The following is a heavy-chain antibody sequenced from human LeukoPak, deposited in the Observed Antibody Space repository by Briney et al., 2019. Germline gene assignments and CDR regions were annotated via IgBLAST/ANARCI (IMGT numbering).Heavy chain of an antibody. CDR2: IRYDGSNK. V-gene: IGHV3-30*02. D-gene: IGHD1-26*01. CDR3: AKDRRYSPFDY. J-gene: IGHJ4*02. CDR1: GFTFSNYG. Sequence: PGGSLRLSCAASGFTFSNYGMHWVRQAPGKGLEWVAFIRYDGSNKYYADSVKGRFTISRDNSKNTLYLQMNSLRAEDTAVYYCAKDRRYSPFDYWGQGTLVTVSS.